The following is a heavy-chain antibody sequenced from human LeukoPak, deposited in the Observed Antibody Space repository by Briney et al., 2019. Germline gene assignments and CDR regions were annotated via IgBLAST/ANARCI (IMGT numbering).Heavy chain of an antibody. Sequence: SETLSLTCTVSGGSISSYYWSWIRQPAGKGLEWIERIYTSGSTNYNPSLKSRVTMSVDTSKNQFSLKLSSVTAADTAVYYCARDYYDSSGYSKYYYYYYMDVWGKGTTVTVSS. CDR2: IYTSGST. D-gene: IGHD3-22*01. J-gene: IGHJ6*03. CDR3: ARDYYDSSGYSKYYYYYYMDV. V-gene: IGHV4-4*07. CDR1: GGSISSYY.